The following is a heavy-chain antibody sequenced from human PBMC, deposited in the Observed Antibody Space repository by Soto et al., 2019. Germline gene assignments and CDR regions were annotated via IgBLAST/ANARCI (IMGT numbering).Heavy chain of an antibody. CDR2: IANDAENYAA. Sequence: EVQLVESGGGLVQPGGSLKLSCAASGFSISATAMHWIRQASGKGLEWVGRIANDAENYAATYAASVKGRFTLSRDDSKNAAYLQMNGLESEDTAIYYCAKYRGTSSTPAALGQGTVVTVSS. D-gene: IGHD1-26*01. V-gene: IGHV3-73*02. CDR3: AKYRGTSSTPAA. CDR1: GFSISATA. J-gene: IGHJ5*02.